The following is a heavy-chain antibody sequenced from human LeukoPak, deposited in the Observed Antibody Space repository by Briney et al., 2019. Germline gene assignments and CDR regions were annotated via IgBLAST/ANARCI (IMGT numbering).Heavy chain of an antibody. V-gene: IGHV3-33*01. CDR1: GFTFSSCG. CDR3: ARDQNPRVLWFGELLNYYYGKDV. J-gene: IGHJ6*02. Sequence: GGSLSLSCAVSGFTFSSCGMLGVRQAPGEGLEGVTVIWYDGSNKYYADSVKERFSIYIHNSKNTRYLQMNSQRAEDTAVYYDARDQNPRVLWFGELLNYYYGKDVWGQGTTVTVSS. CDR2: IWYDGSNK. D-gene: IGHD3-10*01.